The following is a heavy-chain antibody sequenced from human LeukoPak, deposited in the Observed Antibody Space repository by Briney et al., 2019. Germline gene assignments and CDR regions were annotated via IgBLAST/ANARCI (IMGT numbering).Heavy chain of an antibody. CDR3: AKGSRANYDS. D-gene: IGHD4/OR15-4a*01. Sequence: GGSLRLSCAASGFTFNNYAMTWVRQAPEKGLEWISSIIDSGMSTYYGDSVKGRFTISRDNSKNTLYLQMNSLRAEDTAVYYCAKGSRANYDSWGQGTLVTVSS. J-gene: IGHJ5*01. V-gene: IGHV3-23*01. CDR1: GFTFNNYA. CDR2: IIDSGMST.